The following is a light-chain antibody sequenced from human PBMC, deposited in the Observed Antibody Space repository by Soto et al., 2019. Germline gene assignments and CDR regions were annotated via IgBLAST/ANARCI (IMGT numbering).Light chain of an antibody. V-gene: IGKV3-11*01. J-gene: IGKJ5*01. Sequence: EVVLTQSPATLSLSPGERAPLSCRASQSVSTDIAWYQQKPGQAPRLLIYDASSRVTGIPARFTGSGSGTVFTLTISSLEPDDFALYYCQHRSKWPPITFGQGTRLEIK. CDR2: DAS. CDR1: QSVSTD. CDR3: QHRSKWPPIT.